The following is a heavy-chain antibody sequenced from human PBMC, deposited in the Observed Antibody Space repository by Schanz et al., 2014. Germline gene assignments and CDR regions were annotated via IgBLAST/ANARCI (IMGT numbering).Heavy chain of an antibody. V-gene: IGHV3-23*01. CDR3: VKGTLPYCTSGRCYPFDF. J-gene: IGHJ4*02. D-gene: IGHD2-15*01. CDR2: ISDSGDSA. CDR1: GFTFSNYA. Sequence: EVQLLESGGGLVQPGGSLRLSCAASGFTFSNYAINWVRQTPERGLEWVSSISDSGDSAFYADSVRGRFTTSRDNSKTTWWLQMNSLRAAATAVYYCVKGTLPYCTSGRCYPFDFWGQGTLVTVSS.